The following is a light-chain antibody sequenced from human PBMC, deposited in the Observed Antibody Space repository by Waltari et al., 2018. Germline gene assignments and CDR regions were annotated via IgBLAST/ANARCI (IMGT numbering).Light chain of an antibody. V-gene: IGKV2-30*02. CDR2: RVS. CDR3: MQGTHWPPS. Sequence: DVVMTQSPLSLPVTLGQPVSISCRSSQSLVHRDGSTYLNWFHQRPGQSPRRLIYRVSTRDSGVPDRFSGSGSGSDFTLIISRVEAEDVGVYFCMQGTHWPPSFGGGTKVEIK. J-gene: IGKJ4*01. CDR1: QSLVHRDGSTY.